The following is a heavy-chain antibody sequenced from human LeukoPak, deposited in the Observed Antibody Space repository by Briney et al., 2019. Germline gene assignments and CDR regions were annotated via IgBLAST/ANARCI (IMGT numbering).Heavy chain of an antibody. CDR2: IYYSGST. CDR3: ARRGYDPSFDY. V-gene: IGHV4-39*01. CDR1: GGSISSSSYY. J-gene: IGHJ4*02. D-gene: IGHD3-3*01. Sequence: PSETLSLTCTVSGGSISSSSYYWGWIRQPPGKGLEWIGSIYYSGSTYYNPSLKSRVTISVDTSKNQFSLKLSSVTAADTAVYYCARRGYDPSFDYWGQGTLVTVSS.